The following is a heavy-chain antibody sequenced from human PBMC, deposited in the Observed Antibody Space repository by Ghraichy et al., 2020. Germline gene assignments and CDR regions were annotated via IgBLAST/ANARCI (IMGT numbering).Heavy chain of an antibody. CDR2: ISAYNGNT. D-gene: IGHD1-26*01. Sequence: ASVKVSCKASGYTFTSYVISWVRQAPGHGLEWMGWISAYNGNTNYAQKLQGRVTMTTDTSTSTAYMELRSLRSDDTAVYYCARDLGYSGSYSYVAPLDYWGQGTLVTVSS. CDR3: ARDLGYSGSYSYVAPLDY. V-gene: IGHV1-18*04. CDR1: GYTFTSYV. J-gene: IGHJ4*02.